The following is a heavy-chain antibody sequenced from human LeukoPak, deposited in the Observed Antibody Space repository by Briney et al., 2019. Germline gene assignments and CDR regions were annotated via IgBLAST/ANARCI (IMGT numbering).Heavy chain of an antibody. D-gene: IGHD6-19*01. CDR3: AKGYSSGWTYYYCYYGMDV. CDR1: GFTFSSYA. Sequence: PGGSLRLSCAASGFTFSSYAMSWVRQAPGKGLEWVSAISGSGGSTYYADSVKGRFTISRDNSKNTLYLQMNSLRAEDTAVYYCAKGYSSGWTYYYCYYGMDVWGQGTTVTVSS. J-gene: IGHJ6*02. CDR2: ISGSGGST. V-gene: IGHV3-23*01.